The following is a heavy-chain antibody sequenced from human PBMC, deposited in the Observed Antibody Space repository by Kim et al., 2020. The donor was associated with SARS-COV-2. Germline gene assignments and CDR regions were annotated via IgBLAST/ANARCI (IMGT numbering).Heavy chain of an antibody. CDR3: AKVGVHGMDV. CDR2: SNK. J-gene: IGHJ6*02. V-gene: IGHV3-30*02. Sequence: SNKYYADSVKGRFTISRDNSKNTLYLQMNSLRGEDTAVYYCAKVGVHGMDVWGQGTTVTVSS.